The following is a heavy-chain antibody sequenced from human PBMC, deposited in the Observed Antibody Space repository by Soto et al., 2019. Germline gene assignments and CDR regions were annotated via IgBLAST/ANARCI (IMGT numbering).Heavy chain of an antibody. Sequence: QVQLQESGPGLVQPSETLSLTCSVSGGSINSASYHWSWLRQHPGKGLEFIGYIFYTGSTYYNPPLEPRLTISVDTSKNHVSLRLNAVTAADTAVYYCARLDYGDSAFDSWGRGILVTVSS. CDR3: ARLDYGDSAFDS. J-gene: IGHJ4*02. CDR2: IFYTGST. CDR1: GGSINSASYH. V-gene: IGHV4-31*03. D-gene: IGHD4-17*01.